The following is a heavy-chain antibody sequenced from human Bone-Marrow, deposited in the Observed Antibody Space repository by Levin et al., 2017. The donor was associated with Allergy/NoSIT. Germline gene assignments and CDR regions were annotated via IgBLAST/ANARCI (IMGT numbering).Heavy chain of an antibody. CDR2: ISGNSGAI. J-gene: IGHJ3*01. CDR1: GFTFNDYT. Sequence: HPGGSLRLSCAGSGFTFNDYTMHWVRQAPGKGLEWVSDISGNSGAIGYAPSVKGRFTISRDNADNSLYLQMNSLTPEDTAVYYCARDRTKGGILSGRGYALDVWGQGTMVTVS. CDR3: ARDRTKGGILSGRGYALDV. V-gene: IGHV3-9*01. D-gene: IGHD3-9*01.